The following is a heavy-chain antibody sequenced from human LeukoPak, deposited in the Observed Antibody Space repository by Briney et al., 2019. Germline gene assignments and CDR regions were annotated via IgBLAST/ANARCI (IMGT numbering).Heavy chain of an antibody. CDR3: AKGTPRFVVVPAGIDY. V-gene: IGHV3-23*01. CDR2: ISGSGGST. J-gene: IGHJ4*02. D-gene: IGHD2-2*01. Sequence: GGSLRLSCAASGFTFSSYAMSWVRQAPGKGLEWVSAISGSGGSTYYADSVKGRFTISRDNSRNTLYLQMNSLRAEDTAVYYCAKGTPRFVVVPAGIDYWGQGTLVTVSS. CDR1: GFTFSSYA.